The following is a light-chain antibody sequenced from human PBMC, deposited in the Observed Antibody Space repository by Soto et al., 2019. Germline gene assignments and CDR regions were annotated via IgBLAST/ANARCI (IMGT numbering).Light chain of an antibody. V-gene: IGLV2-11*01. CDR1: SSDVGGYNY. CDR2: DVN. Sequence: QSVLTQPRSVSGSPGQSVAISCTGTSSDVGGYNYVSWYQHHPGKAPKVMIFDVNKRPSGVPDRFSGSKSGNTASLTISGLQAEDEADYYCCSYAGRYTYVFGTGTKVTVL. CDR3: CSYAGRYTYV. J-gene: IGLJ1*01.